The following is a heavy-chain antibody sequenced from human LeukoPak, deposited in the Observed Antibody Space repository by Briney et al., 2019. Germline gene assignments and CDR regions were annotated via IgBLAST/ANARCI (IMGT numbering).Heavy chain of an antibody. CDR1: GGTFSSYA. CDR2: IIPIFGTA. J-gene: IGHJ4*02. Sequence: GASVKVSCEASGGTFSSYAISWVRQAPGQGLEWMGGIIPIFGTANYAQKFQGRVTMTEDTSTDTAYMELSSLRSEDTAVYYCASAGMVRGVILLDYWGQGTLVTVSS. D-gene: IGHD3-10*01. V-gene: IGHV1-69*06. CDR3: ASAGMVRGVILLDY.